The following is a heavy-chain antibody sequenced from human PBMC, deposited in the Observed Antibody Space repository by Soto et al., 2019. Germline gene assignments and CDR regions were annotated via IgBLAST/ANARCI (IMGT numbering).Heavy chain of an antibody. J-gene: IGHJ6*02. Sequence: SETLSLTCAVYGGSFSGYYWSWIRQPPGKGLEWIGEINHSGSTNYNPSLKSRVTISVDTSKNQFSLKLSSVTAADTAVYYCARGSVSHHNYYYYGMDVWGQGTTVTVSS. D-gene: IGHD6-25*01. CDR1: GGSFSGYY. CDR3: ARGSVSHHNYYYYGMDV. V-gene: IGHV4-34*01. CDR2: INHSGST.